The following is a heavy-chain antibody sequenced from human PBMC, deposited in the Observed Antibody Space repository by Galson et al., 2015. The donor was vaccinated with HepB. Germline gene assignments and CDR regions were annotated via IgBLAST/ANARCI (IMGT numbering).Heavy chain of an antibody. CDR2: IHTGGTI. Sequence: LFLTCTVSGGSISSDNYYWNWIRQPAGKGLEWIVRIHTGGTINYNPSLESRVTVSVDPSKNQFSLRLRSVTAADTAIYYCAAASYDNYYYYYYMDVWGKGTTVSVSS. D-gene: IGHD3-9*01. CDR1: GGSISSDNYY. V-gene: IGHV4-61*02. J-gene: IGHJ6*03. CDR3: AAASYDNYYYYYYMDV.